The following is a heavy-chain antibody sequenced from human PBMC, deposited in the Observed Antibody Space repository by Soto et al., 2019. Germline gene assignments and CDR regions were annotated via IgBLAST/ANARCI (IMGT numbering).Heavy chain of an antibody. D-gene: IGHD2-2*01. CDR3: ARLLGYCSSTSCPYYYYYMDV. Sequence: SETLSLTCTVSGGSISSSSYYWGWIRQPPGKGLEWIGSIYYSGSTYYNPSLKSRVTISVDTSKNQFSLKLSSVTAADTAVYYCARLLGYCSSTSCPYYYYYMDVWGKGTTVTVSS. V-gene: IGHV4-39*01. CDR2: IYYSGST. CDR1: GGSISSSSYY. J-gene: IGHJ6*03.